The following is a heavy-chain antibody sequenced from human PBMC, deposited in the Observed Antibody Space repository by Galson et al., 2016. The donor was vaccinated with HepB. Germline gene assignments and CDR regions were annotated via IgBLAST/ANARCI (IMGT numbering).Heavy chain of an antibody. CDR1: GGTFGTYS. CDR2: VVPMLQMT. Sequence: SVKVSCKASGGTFGTYSFSWVRQAPGQGIEWLGRVVPMLQMTTSAEKFQGRVTLTADTSTNIAYMELTSLRSDDTAVYYCARHIGHNSYLDFWGTGTMVTVSS. J-gene: IGHJ6*04. CDR3: ARHIGHNSYLDF. D-gene: IGHD5-24*01. V-gene: IGHV1-69*02.